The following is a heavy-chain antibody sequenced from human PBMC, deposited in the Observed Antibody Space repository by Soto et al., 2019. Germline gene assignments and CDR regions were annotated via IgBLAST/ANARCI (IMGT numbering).Heavy chain of an antibody. CDR3: ARGRPLRFLEWSPEIYMDV. CDR2: IYSGGST. J-gene: IGHJ6*03. V-gene: IGHV3-53*04. CDR1: GFTVSSNY. Sequence: PGGSLRLSCAASGFTVSSNYMSWVRQAPGKGLEWVSVIYSGGSTYYADSVKGRFTISRHNSKNTLYLQMNSLRAEDTAVYYCARGRPLRFLEWSPEIYMDVWGKGTTVTVSS. D-gene: IGHD3-3*01.